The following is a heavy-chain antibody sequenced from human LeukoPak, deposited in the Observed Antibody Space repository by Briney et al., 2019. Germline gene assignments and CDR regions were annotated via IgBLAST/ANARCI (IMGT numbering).Heavy chain of an antibody. J-gene: IGHJ4*02. CDR1: GFIFSDHY. D-gene: IGHD3-22*01. V-gene: IGHV3-72*01. CDR2: TRNKANSYTT. CDR3: TRYYFDSSAYRAFDY. Sequence: GGSLRLSCAASGFIFSDHYMDWVRQAPGKGLEWVARTRNKANSYTTEYAASVKGRFTISRDDSKNSLYLQMNSLKTEDTAVYYCTRYYFDSSAYRAFDYWGPGTLVTVSS.